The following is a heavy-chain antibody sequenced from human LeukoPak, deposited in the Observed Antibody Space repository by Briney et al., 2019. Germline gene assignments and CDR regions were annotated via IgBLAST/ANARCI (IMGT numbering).Heavy chain of an antibody. Sequence: GGSLRLSCAASGFTFSSYAMSWGLEAPGKGLEWGSAISGSGGSTYYADSVKGRFTISRDNSKNTLYLQMNSLRAEDTAVYYCAKDAGYFDYWGQGTLVTVSS. V-gene: IGHV3-23*01. J-gene: IGHJ4*02. CDR3: AKDAGYFDY. CDR2: ISGSGGST. CDR1: GFTFSSYA.